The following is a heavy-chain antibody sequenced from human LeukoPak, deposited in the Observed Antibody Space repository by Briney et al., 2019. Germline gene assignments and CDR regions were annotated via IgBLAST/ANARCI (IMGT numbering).Heavy chain of an antibody. D-gene: IGHD2-2*01. J-gene: IGHJ4*02. Sequence: GGSLRLSCAASGFTFINYGINWVRQAPGKGLEWVSYISRTASTIYYADSVKGRFTISRDNAKNSLYLQMNSLRAEDTAVYFCARDAVVSAATVDYWGQGTLVTVSS. CDR2: ISRTASTI. V-gene: IGHV3-48*04. CDR1: GFTFINYG. CDR3: ARDAVVSAATVDY.